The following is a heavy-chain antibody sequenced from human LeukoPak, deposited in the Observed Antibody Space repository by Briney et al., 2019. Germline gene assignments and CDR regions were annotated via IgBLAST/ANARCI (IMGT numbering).Heavy chain of an antibody. D-gene: IGHD3-10*01. J-gene: IGHJ5*02. V-gene: IGHV4-59*01. CDR3: ARLNSWFGDPNWFDP. Sequence: PSETLSLTCTVSGDPISGYYWSWIRQPPGKGLEWIGYIYYSGSTKYNPSLKSRVTVSVDTSKNQFSLRLSSVTAADTAVYYCARLNSWFGDPNWFDPWGQGTLVTVSS. CDR2: IYYSGST. CDR1: GDPISGYY.